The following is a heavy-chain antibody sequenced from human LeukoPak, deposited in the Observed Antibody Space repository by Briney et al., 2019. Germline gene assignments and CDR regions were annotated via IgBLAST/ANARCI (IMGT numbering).Heavy chain of an antibody. D-gene: IGHD1-1*01. CDR1: GFPFIEYS. CDR3: ARYHNYAFDN. V-gene: IGHV3-11*06. CDR2: IGIDSGNT. J-gene: IGHJ4*02. Sequence: GGSLRLSCTASGFPFIEYSMSWVRQAPGKGLEWISYIGIDSGNTKYADSVRGRFTISEDQAKNSLYLQMNSLRAEDTAVYYCARYHNYAFDNWGQGTLVSVAS.